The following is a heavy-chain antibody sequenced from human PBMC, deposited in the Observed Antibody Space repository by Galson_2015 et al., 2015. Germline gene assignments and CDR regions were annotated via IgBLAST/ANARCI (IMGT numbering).Heavy chain of an antibody. CDR2: ISGSGGRT. Sequence: SLRLSCAASGFTFSNYAMSWVRQAPGKGLEWVSVISGSGGRTYNADSVKGRFTISRDKSKNTLYLQMNSLRAEDTAVYYCAKGQNYDGSGCYFDYWGQGTLVTVSS. V-gene: IGHV3-23*01. J-gene: IGHJ4*02. CDR1: GFTFSNYA. D-gene: IGHD3-10*01. CDR3: AKGQNYDGSGCYFDY.